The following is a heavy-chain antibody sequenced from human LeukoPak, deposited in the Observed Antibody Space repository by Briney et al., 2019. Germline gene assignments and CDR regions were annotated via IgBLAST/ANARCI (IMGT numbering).Heavy chain of an antibody. Sequence: PGRSLRLSCAASGFTFSSYAMHWVRQAPGKGLEWVAVISYDGSNKYYADSVKGRFTISRDNSKNTLYLQMNSLRAEDTAVYYCARDLNGGDYAPDVWGQGTTVTVSS. CDR3: ARDLNGGDYAPDV. CDR1: GFTFSSYA. CDR2: ISYDGSNK. D-gene: IGHD4-17*01. V-gene: IGHV3-30-3*01. J-gene: IGHJ6*02.